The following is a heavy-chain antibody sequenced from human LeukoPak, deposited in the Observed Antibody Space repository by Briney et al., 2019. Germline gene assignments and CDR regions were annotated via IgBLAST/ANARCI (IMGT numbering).Heavy chain of an antibody. CDR1: GYTFTSYG. CDR2: ISAYNGNT. V-gene: IGHV1-18*01. J-gene: IGHJ4*02. CDR3: ARWVVAATPVSLDY. D-gene: IGHD2-15*01. Sequence: ASVKVSYKASGYTFTSYGISWVRQAPGQGLEWVGWISAYNGNTNYAQKLQGRVTMTTDTSTSTAYMELRSLRSDDTAVYYCARWVVAATPVSLDYWGQGTLVTVSS.